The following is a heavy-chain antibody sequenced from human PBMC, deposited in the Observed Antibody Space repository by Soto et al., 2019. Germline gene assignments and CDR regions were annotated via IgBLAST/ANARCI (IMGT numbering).Heavy chain of an antibody. Sequence: QVQLQESGPGLVKPSETLSLSCTVSGGAISGYYWTWIRQPAGKGLEWIGRIYSSGSTKYNPSLQSRVTVSLDTSKNQFSLRLTSVTAADTAVYYCARGQRFSDLFDPWGQGTLVTVSS. J-gene: IGHJ5*02. D-gene: IGHD3-3*01. CDR1: GGAISGYY. V-gene: IGHV4-4*07. CDR2: IYSSGST. CDR3: ARGQRFSDLFDP.